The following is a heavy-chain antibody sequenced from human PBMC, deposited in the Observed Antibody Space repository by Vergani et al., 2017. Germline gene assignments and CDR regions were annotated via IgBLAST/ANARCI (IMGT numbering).Heavy chain of an antibody. CDR2: IYYSGRT. V-gene: IGHV4-31*03. Sequence: QVQLQESGPGLVKPSQTLSLTCTVSGGSISSGGYYWSWIRQHPGKGLEWIGSIYYSGRTYYNPSLKSRVTISVDTSKNQFYLKLSSVTAADTAVYYCASSGDDYGDYVGDNWFDPWGQGTLVTVSS. CDR1: GGSISSGGYY. CDR3: ASSGDDYGDYVGDNWFDP. D-gene: IGHD4-17*01. J-gene: IGHJ5*02.